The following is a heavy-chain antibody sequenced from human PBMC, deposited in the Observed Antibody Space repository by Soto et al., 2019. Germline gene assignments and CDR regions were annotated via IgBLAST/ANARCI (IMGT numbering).Heavy chain of an antibody. CDR1: GVALRTYW. CDR2: IKQDGSAK. CDR3: ARDDGYRGFDC. Sequence: AQLVGSGGGLVQPGESLRLSCAASGVALRTYWMSWVRQAPGKGLEWVANIKQDGSAKFYVDSVRGRFTISRDNANNSLYLQLNSLRAEDTSVYYCARDDGYRGFDCWGQGILVTVSS. V-gene: IGHV3-7*01. D-gene: IGHD6-25*01. J-gene: IGHJ4*02.